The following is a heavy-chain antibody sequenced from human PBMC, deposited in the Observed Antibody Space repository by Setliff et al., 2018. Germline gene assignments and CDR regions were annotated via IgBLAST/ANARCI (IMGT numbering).Heavy chain of an antibody. V-gene: IGHV4-4*02. J-gene: IGHJ4*02. CDR1: GASINSLSW. CDR2: IYHDGNT. CDR3: ARGRNVAARLFDS. D-gene: IGHD6-6*01. Sequence: PSETLSLTCTVSGASINSLSWWSWVRQSPGKGLEWIGEIYHDGNTKFNPSVHYNPSLKSRVTISIDPSKNQFSLKLNSVTAADTAVYYCARGRNVAARLFDSWGQGTLVTVSS.